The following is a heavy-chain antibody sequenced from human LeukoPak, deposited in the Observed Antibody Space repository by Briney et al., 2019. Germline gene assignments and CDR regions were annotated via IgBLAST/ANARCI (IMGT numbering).Heavy chain of an antibody. CDR3: ATAYCSSTSCPT. CDR1: GFTFSSYA. D-gene: IGHD2-2*01. J-gene: IGHJ5*02. V-gene: IGHV3-23*01. Sequence: GGSLRLSCAASGFTFSSYAMSWVRQAPGKGLEWVSSINDSGDSTYYAGSVKGRFTISRDNSKNTLYLLMNNLRAEDTAIFYCATAYCSSTSCPTWGQGTLVTVSS. CDR2: INDSGDST.